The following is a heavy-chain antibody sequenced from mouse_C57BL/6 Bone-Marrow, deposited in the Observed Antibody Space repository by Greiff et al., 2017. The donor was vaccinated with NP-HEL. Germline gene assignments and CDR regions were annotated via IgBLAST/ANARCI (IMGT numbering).Heavy chain of an antibody. D-gene: IGHD2-3*01. J-gene: IGHJ1*03. V-gene: IGHV1-64*01. CDR2: IHPNSGST. CDR3: AYDGYFHWYFDV. Sequence: VQLQQPGAELVKPGASVKLSCKASGYTFTSYWMHWVKQRPGQGLEWIGMIHPNSGSTNYNEKFKSKATLTVDKSSSTAYMQLSSLTSEDSAVYYCAYDGYFHWYFDVWGTGTTVTVSS. CDR1: GYTFTSYW.